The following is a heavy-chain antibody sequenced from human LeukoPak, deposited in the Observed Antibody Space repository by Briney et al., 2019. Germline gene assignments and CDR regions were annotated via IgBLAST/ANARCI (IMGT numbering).Heavy chain of an antibody. Sequence: PGGSLRPSCAASGFTFTNYAMHWVRQAPGKGLEYVSAISGNGGSTYYANSVKGRFTISRDNSKNTLYLQMASLRAEDLAVYYCARALVGSAASYYYYGMDVWGQGTTVTVSS. D-gene: IGHD2-2*01. J-gene: IGHJ6*02. CDR1: GFTFTNYA. CDR2: ISGNGGST. V-gene: IGHV3-64*01. CDR3: ARALVGSAASYYYYGMDV.